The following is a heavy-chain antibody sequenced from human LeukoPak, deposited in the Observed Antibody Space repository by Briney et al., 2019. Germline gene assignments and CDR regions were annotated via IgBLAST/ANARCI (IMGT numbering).Heavy chain of an antibody. CDR2: ISYDGSNK. CDR1: GFTFSSYA. D-gene: IGHD3-22*01. Sequence: GGSLRLSCAASGFTFSSYAMHWVRQAPGKGLEWVAVISYDGSNKYYADSVKGRFTISRDNSKNTLYLQMNSLRAEDTAVYYCVRPLDDSGGYLYYFDYWGQGTLVTVSS. V-gene: IGHV3-30*01. CDR3: VRPLDDSGGYLYYFDY. J-gene: IGHJ4*02.